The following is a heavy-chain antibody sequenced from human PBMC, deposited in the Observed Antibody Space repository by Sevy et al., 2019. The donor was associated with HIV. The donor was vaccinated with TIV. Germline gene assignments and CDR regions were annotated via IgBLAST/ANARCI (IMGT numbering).Heavy chain of an antibody. CDR1: GFTFSKYP. Sequence: GGSLRLSCVVSGFTFSKYPMNWVRQAPGKGLEWVSSISSSSNYIYYGDSVKGRSTSSRDNAKNSLYLQMNSLRADDTAVYYCVRDGGCSSSSCLLYFDYWGQGILVTVSS. J-gene: IGHJ4*02. D-gene: IGHD2-15*01. CDR3: VRDGGCSSSSCLLYFDY. CDR2: ISSSSNYI. V-gene: IGHV3-21*01.